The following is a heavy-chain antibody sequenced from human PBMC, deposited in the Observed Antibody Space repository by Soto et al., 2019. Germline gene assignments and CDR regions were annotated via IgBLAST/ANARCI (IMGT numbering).Heavy chain of an antibody. Sequence: ASVKVSCKASGYTFTGYYMHWVRQAPGQGLEWMGWINPNSGGTNYAQKFQGWVTMTRDTSISTACMELSRLRSDDTAVYYCAREPAGGSYYYYYYGMDVWGQGTTVTVSS. CDR2: INPNSGGT. D-gene: IGHD1-26*01. J-gene: IGHJ6*02. CDR1: GYTFTGYY. CDR3: AREPAGGSYYYYYYGMDV. V-gene: IGHV1-2*04.